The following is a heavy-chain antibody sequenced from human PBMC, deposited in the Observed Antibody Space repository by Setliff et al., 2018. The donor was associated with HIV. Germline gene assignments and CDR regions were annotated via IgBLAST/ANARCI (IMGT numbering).Heavy chain of an antibody. CDR1: GFTFSNNW. CDR3: ARDSAYRSGWYVVQGAFDI. Sequence: GGSLRLSCIASGFTFSNNWMSWVRQAPGRGLEWVANVKEDGSDKYYVDSVKGRFTISRDNAKTSLYLQMNSLRVEDTALYYCARDSAYRSGWYVVQGAFDIWGQGTKVTVSS. CDR2: VKEDGSDK. V-gene: IGHV3-7*05. D-gene: IGHD6-19*01. J-gene: IGHJ3*02.